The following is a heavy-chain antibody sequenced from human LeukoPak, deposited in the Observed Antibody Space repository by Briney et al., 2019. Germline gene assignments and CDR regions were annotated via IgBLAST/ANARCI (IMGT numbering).Heavy chain of an antibody. J-gene: IGHJ4*02. CDR1: GFSFEDYA. CDR2: INWNSGSI. D-gene: IGHD6-19*01. CDR3: ANGRAVAGPFDY. Sequence: GRSLRLSCVASGFSFEDYAMHWVRQAPGKGLEWVSGINWNSGSIGYADSVKGRFTISRDNAKNSLYLQMNSLRAEDTALYYCANGRAVAGPFDYWGQGIMVTASS. V-gene: IGHV3-9*01.